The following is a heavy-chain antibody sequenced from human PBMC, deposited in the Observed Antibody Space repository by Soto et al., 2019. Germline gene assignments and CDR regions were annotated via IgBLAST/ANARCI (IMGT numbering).Heavy chain of an antibody. V-gene: IGHV1-24*01. Sequence: ASVKVSCKVSGYTLTELSMHWVRQAPGKGLEWMGGFDPEDGETIYAQKFQGRVTMTEDTSTDTAYMELSSLRSEDTAVYYCATDRGWDSSGYYNLDYWGQGTLVTVSS. CDR3: ATDRGWDSSGYYNLDY. J-gene: IGHJ4*02. CDR1: GYTLTELS. CDR2: FDPEDGET. D-gene: IGHD3-22*01.